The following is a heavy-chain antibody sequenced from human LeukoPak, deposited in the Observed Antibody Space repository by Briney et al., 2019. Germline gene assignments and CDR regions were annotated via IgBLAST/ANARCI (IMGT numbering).Heavy chain of an antibody. CDR2: IKQDGSEK. V-gene: IGHV3-7*01. J-gene: IGHJ4*02. Sequence: GGSLRLSCAASGFTFSSYWMSWVRQAPGKGLEWVANIKQDGSEKYYVDSEKGRFTISRDNAKNSLYLQMNSLRAEDTAVYYCAMPSIVVVPAAIGVDYWGQGTLVTVSS. CDR1: GFTFSSYW. D-gene: IGHD2-2*01. CDR3: AMPSIVVVPAAIGVDY.